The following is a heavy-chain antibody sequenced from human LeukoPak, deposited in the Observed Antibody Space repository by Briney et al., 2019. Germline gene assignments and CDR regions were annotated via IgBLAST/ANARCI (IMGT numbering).Heavy chain of an antibody. CDR1: GFTVSSNY. J-gene: IGHJ3*02. D-gene: IGHD3-9*01. Sequence: GGSLRPSCAASGFTVSSNYMSWVRQAPGKGLEWVSVIYSGGSTYYADSVKGRFTISRDNSKNTLYLQMNSLRAEDTAVYYCASSSGDILTGYYPNDAFDIWGQGTMVTVSS. CDR3: ASSSGDILTGYYPNDAFDI. CDR2: IYSGGST. V-gene: IGHV3-66*01.